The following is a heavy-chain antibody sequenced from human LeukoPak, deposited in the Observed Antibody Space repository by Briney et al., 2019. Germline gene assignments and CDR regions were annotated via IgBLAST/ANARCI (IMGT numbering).Heavy chain of an antibody. CDR1: GGSISSGSYY. CDR3: AREADYSNYRYWFDP. V-gene: IGHV4-61*02. J-gene: IGHJ5*02. D-gene: IGHD4-11*01. Sequence: SETLSLTCAVSGGSISSGSYYWSWIRQPAGKGLEWIGRIYTSGSTNYNPSLKSRVTISVDTSKNQFSLKLSSVTAADTAVYYCAREADYSNYRYWFDPWGQGTLVTVSS. CDR2: IYTSGST.